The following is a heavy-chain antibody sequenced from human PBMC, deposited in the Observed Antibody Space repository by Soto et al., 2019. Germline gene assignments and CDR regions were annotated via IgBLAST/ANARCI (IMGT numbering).Heavy chain of an antibody. Sequence: QVQLQESDPGLVKPLETLSLTCTVPGGSITSYYWSWVRQPPGKGLEWIGYIYYNGNINYNPSLKSRLTISLDTSKNQFSLRLSSVTAAVTAVYYCATGRVYFGSEYWGQGTLVTVSS. CDR1: GGSITSYY. CDR2: IYYNGNI. J-gene: IGHJ4*02. CDR3: ATGRVYFGSEY. D-gene: IGHD3-10*01. V-gene: IGHV4-59*01.